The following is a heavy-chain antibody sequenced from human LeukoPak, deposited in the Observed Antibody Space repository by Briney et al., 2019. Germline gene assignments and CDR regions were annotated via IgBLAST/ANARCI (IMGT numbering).Heavy chain of an antibody. D-gene: IGHD6-13*01. J-gene: IGHJ4*02. CDR2: IKQDGSEK. Sequence: PGGSLRLSCAASGVTFSSYWMSWVRQAPGKGLEWVANIKQDGSEKYYVDSVKGRFTTSRDNAKNSLYLQMNSLRAEDTAVYYCARAVSSSSWYGTIFDYWGQGTLVTVSS. CDR3: ARAVSSSSWYGTIFDY. V-gene: IGHV3-7*01. CDR1: GVTFSSYW.